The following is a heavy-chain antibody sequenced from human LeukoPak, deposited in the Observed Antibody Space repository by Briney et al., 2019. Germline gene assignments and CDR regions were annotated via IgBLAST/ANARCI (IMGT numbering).Heavy chain of an antibody. J-gene: IGHJ4*02. Sequence: GESLKISCKGSGYSFTSYWISWVRQMPGKGLEWMGRIDPSDSYTNYSPSFQGHVTISADKSISTAYLQWGSLKASDTAMYYCARPFYCSSTSCYDYWGQGTLVTVSS. V-gene: IGHV5-10-1*01. D-gene: IGHD2-2*01. CDR1: GYSFTSYW. CDR2: IDPSDSYT. CDR3: ARPFYCSSTSCYDY.